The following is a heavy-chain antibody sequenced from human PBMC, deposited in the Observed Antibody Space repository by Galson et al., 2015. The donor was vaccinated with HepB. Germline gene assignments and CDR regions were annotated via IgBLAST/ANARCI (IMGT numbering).Heavy chain of an antibody. Sequence: CAISGDSVPSNSAAWNWIRQSPSRGLEWLGRTYYRSKWYNDYAVSVKSQITINPDTSKNQFSLQLNSVTPEDTAVYYCARWRHDSGDFDYWSQGALVTVSS. CDR2: TYYRSKWYN. CDR3: ARWRHDSGDFDY. V-gene: IGHV6-1*01. D-gene: IGHD4-17*01. CDR1: GDSVPSNSAA. J-gene: IGHJ4*02.